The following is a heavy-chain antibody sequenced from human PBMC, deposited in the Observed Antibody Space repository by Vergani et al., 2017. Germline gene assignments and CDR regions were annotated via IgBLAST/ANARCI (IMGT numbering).Heavy chain of an antibody. D-gene: IGHD3-16*02. CDR3: TSDSLAV. CDR2: ISSSSSYI. CDR1: GFTFSSYS. Sequence: EVQLVESGGGLVKPGGSLRLSCAASGFTFSSYSMNWVRQAPGKGLEWVSSISSSSSYIYYADSVKGRCTISRDNAKKSLYLQMKSLRAEDTAVYYCTSDSLAVWGQGSLVTVYS. J-gene: IGHJ4*02. V-gene: IGHV3-21*01.